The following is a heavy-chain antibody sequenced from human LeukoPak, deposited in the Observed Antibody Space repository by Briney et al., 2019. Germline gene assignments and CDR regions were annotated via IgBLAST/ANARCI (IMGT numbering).Heavy chain of an antibody. CDR1: GGMFSSYV. J-gene: IGHJ3*02. CDR3: ARSRGAFEI. D-gene: IGHD5-24*01. Sequence: ASVKVSCKASGGMFSSYVITWVRQAPGQGLEWMGGILPIIGATDYAQKFQGRVTITADNSTITAYMELSSLRSDDTAVYFCARSRGAFEIWGQGTVVTVSS. CDR2: ILPIIGAT. V-gene: IGHV1-69*06.